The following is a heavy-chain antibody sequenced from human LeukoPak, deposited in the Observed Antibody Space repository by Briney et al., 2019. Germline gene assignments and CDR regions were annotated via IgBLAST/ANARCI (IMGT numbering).Heavy chain of an antibody. CDR2: INPNSGGT. CDR1: GYTFTGYY. V-gene: IGHV1-2*06. D-gene: IGHD6-19*01. J-gene: IGHJ5*02. CDR3: ARVSVAVAGYWFDP. Sequence: ASVKVSCKASGYTFTGYYMHWVRQAPGQGLEWMGRINPNSGGTNYAQKFQGRVTMTRDTSISTAYMELSRLRSDDTAVYYCARVSVAVAGYWFDPWDQGTLVTVSS.